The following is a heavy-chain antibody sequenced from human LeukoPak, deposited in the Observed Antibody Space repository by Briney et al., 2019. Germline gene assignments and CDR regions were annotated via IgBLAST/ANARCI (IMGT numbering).Heavy chain of an antibody. CDR2: IKQDGSEK. D-gene: IGHD3-3*01. Sequence: AGGSLRLSCAASGFTFSSYWMSWVRQAPGKGLEWVANIKQDGSEKYYVDSVKGRFTISRDNAKNSLYLQMNSLRAEDTAVYYCARGNYDFWSGYYGYYYGMDVWGQGTTVTVSS. J-gene: IGHJ6*02. V-gene: IGHV3-7*03. CDR1: GFTFSSYW. CDR3: ARGNYDFWSGYYGYYYGMDV.